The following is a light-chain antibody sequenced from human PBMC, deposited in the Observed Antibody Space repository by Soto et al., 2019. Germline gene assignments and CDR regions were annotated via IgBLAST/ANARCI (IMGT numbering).Light chain of an antibody. J-gene: IGKJ3*01. Sequence: AIRMTQSPSSFSASTGDRVTITCRASQGIGSYLAWYQQKLGKAPKLLIYAASTLHSGVPSRFSGSGSGTEFILTINCLQSEDFATYYCQQYYNYPFTFGPGTKVDIK. CDR1: QGIGSY. V-gene: IGKV1-8*01. CDR3: QQYYNYPFT. CDR2: AAS.